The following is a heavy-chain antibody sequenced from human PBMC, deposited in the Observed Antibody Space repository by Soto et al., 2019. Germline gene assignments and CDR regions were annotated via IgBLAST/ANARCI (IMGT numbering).Heavy chain of an antibody. CDR1: GGSISSGDYY. V-gene: IGHV4-30-4*01. CDR2: INHSGST. CDR3: ARVTGRYYYGMDV. J-gene: IGHJ6*02. Sequence: TLSLTCTVSGGSISSGDYYWSWIRQPPGKGLEWIGEINHSGSTNYNPSLKSRVTISVDTSKNQFSLKLSSVTAADTAVYYCARVTGRYYYGMDVWGQGTTVTVSS.